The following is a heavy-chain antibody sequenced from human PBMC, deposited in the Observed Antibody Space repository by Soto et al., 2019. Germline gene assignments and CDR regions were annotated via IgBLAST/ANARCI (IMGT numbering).Heavy chain of an antibody. CDR1: GEAINSGGFY. V-gene: IGHV4-31*03. CDR2: IYDSESA. CDR3: ARASSSSSAADY. Sequence: SESLSHTCSLSGEAINSGGFYWSWIRHHPGKGLEWIGYIYDSESAYYNPSLKSRVTISMDTSKNHFAMRLSSVTAADTAVYYCARASSSSSAADYWGQG. D-gene: IGHD6-6*01. J-gene: IGHJ4*02.